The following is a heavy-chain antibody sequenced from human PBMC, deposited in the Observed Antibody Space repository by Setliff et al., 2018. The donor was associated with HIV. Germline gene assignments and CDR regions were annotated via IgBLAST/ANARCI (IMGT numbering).Heavy chain of an antibody. J-gene: IGHJ6*03. CDR3: AKTTPSSIRYPYCYYMDV. D-gene: IGHD6-13*01. V-gene: IGHV3-23*03. CDR2: IYPDSNNI. Sequence: GSLRLSCAASGFRFNIYAMNWVRQAPGKGLEWVSHIYPDSNNIDYADSVKGRFTISRDNSKNMVFLQMNSLRAEDTAVYYCAKTTPSSIRYPYCYYMDVWGKGTTVTVSS. CDR1: GFRFNIYA.